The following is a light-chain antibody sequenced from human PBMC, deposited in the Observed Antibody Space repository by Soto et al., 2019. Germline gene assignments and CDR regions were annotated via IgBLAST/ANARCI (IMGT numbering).Light chain of an antibody. Sequence: QSVLTQPPSASGSPGQSVTISCTGTNSDIGNYNDVSWYQQHPGEAPKLLIYDVTERPSRVPDRFSGSKSGNTDSLTVSGLRPEDEAHYYCSSYAGSNSPVVFGGGTKLTVL. CDR3: SSYAGSNSPVV. CDR1: NSDIGNYND. V-gene: IGLV2-8*01. CDR2: DVT. J-gene: IGLJ2*01.